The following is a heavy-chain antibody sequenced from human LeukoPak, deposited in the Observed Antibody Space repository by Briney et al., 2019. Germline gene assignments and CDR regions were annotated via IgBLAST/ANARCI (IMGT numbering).Heavy chain of an antibody. D-gene: IGHD3-10*01. J-gene: IGHJ3*02. CDR3: ARTLWFRDDAFDI. CDR1: GGSISSYY. Sequence: SETLSLTCTVSGGSISSYYWSWIRQPPGKGLEWIGYIYYSGSTNYNPSLKSRVTISVDTSKNQFSLKLSSVTAADTAVYYCARTLWFRDDAFDISGQGTMVTVSS. V-gene: IGHV4-59*01. CDR2: IYYSGST.